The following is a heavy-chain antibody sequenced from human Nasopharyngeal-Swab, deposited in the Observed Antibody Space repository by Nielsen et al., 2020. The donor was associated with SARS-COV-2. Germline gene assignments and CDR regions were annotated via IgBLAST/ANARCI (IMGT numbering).Heavy chain of an antibody. J-gene: IGHJ4*02. CDR1: GGSIRSSSYY. CDR3: ARDRESSGYYQTFDY. V-gene: IGHV4-39*07. Sequence: SETLSLTCTVSGGSIRSSSYYWGWIRQPPGKGLEWIGSIYYTGNTYYNPSLKSRLTMLIDTSTNQFSLKLNSVTAADTAVYYCARDRESSGYYQTFDYWGQGTLVTVSS. D-gene: IGHD3-22*01. CDR2: IYYTGNT.